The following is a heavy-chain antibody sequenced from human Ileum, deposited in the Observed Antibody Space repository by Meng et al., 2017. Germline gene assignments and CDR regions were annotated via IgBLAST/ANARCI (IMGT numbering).Heavy chain of an antibody. Sequence: QVQLQESGPGLVKPSQTLSLTCTVSGGSISSGDYYWSWIRQPPGKGREWIGYIYYSGSTYYNPSLKSRLTISVDTSKNQFSLKLSSVTAADTAVYYCARDRDSSGYYPYWGQGTLVTVSS. D-gene: IGHD3-22*01. CDR1: GGSISSGDYY. CDR2: IYYSGST. J-gene: IGHJ4*02. CDR3: ARDRDSSGYYPY. V-gene: IGHV4-30-4*01.